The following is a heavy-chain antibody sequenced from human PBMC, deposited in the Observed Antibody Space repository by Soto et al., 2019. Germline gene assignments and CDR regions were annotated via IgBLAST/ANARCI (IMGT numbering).Heavy chain of an antibody. V-gene: IGHV1-69*02. J-gene: IGHJ3*02. CDR3: ARGKAVAPYDAFDI. CDR1: GGTFSSYT. Sequence: QVQLVQSGAEVKKPGSSVKVSCKASGGTFSSYTISWVRQAPGQGLEWMGRIIPILGIANYAQKFQGRVTSTADKSTSTAYMELSSLRSEDTAVYYCARGKAVAPYDAFDIWGQGTMVTVSS. D-gene: IGHD6-19*01. CDR2: IIPILGIA.